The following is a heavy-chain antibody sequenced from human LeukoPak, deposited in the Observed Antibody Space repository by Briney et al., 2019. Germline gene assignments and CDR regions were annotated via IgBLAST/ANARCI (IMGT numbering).Heavy chain of an antibody. CDR2: ISSSGSTI. V-gene: IGHV3-48*03. D-gene: IGHD3-22*01. Sequence: GGSLRLSCAASGFTFSSYEMNWVRQAPGKGLEWVSYISSSGSTIYYADSVKGRFTISRDNAKNSLYLQMNSLRAEDTAVYYCARRGYDSSGYYYRRASDYWGQGTLVTVSS. CDR1: GFTFSSYE. CDR3: ARRGYDSSGYYYRRASDY. J-gene: IGHJ4*02.